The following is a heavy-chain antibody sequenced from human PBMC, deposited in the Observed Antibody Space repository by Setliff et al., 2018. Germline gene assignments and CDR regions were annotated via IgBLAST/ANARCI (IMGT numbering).Heavy chain of an antibody. D-gene: IGHD1-1*01. Sequence: SETLSLTCTVSGGSISTYYWSWIRQPPGKGLEWIGYVYYRGDTYYNASLKGRLTISVDTAQNQFSLRLTSVTAADTAVYYCARTGTYRYFDYWGQGALVTVSS. CDR1: GGSISTYY. V-gene: IGHV4-59*04. CDR3: ARTGTYRYFDY. J-gene: IGHJ4*02. CDR2: VYYRGDT.